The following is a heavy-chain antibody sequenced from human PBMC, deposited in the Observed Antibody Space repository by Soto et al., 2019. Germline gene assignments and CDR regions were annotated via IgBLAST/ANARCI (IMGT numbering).Heavy chain of an antibody. V-gene: IGHV2-5*02. CDR3: AHRPSSAPHDAFDI. D-gene: IGHD6-25*01. Sequence: QITLKESGPTLVRPTQTLTLTCTFSGFSLSTSGVGVGWIRQPPGKALEWVAVIYWDDDKRYSPSLKSRLTITKGTSKNQVVLTMTKMVPVDTATYYCAHRPSSAPHDAFDIWGQGTMVTVSS. CDR2: IYWDDDK. CDR1: GFSLSTSGVG. J-gene: IGHJ3*02.